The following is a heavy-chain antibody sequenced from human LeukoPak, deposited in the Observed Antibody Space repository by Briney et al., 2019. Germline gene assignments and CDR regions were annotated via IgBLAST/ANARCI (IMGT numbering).Heavy chain of an antibody. Sequence: GGSLRLSCAASGFTLDDYAMHWVRQAPGKGLEWVSGISWNSDSIGHADSVKGRFTISRDNAKNSLYLQMNSLRAEDTALYYCAKVLLSYGSTPGAFDYWGQGTLVTVSS. CDR2: ISWNSDSI. V-gene: IGHV3-9*01. CDR3: AKVLLSYGSTPGAFDY. J-gene: IGHJ4*02. D-gene: IGHD5-18*01. CDR1: GFTLDDYA.